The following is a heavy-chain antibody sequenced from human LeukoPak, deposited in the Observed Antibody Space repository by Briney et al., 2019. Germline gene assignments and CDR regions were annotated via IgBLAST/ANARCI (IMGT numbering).Heavy chain of an antibody. CDR1: GFTFSDSY. CDR3: ARLAMDFWSGNYMYYYYYMDV. V-gene: IGHV3-11*01. Sequence: PGGSLRLSCAASGFTFSDSYMTWIRQAPGKGLEWVSYISNSGSSIYYADSVKGRFTTSRDNAKSSLYLQMNSRRAEDTAVYYCARLAMDFWSGNYMYYYYYMDVWGKGTTVTVS. J-gene: IGHJ6*03. D-gene: IGHD3-3*01. CDR2: ISNSGSSI.